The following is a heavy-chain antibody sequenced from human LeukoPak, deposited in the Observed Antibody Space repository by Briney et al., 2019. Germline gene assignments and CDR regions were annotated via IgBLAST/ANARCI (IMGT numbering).Heavy chain of an antibody. Sequence: GESLKISCKGSGYSFPSYWIGWVRQLPGKGLESMGIIYPGDSDTRYSPSFQGQVTISADKSISTAYLQWSSLKASDTAMYYCARLGDILTGPYYYYMDVWGKGTTVTVSS. CDR2: IYPGDSDT. CDR3: ARLGDILTGPYYYYMDV. V-gene: IGHV5-51*01. CDR1: GYSFPSYW. D-gene: IGHD3-9*01. J-gene: IGHJ6*03.